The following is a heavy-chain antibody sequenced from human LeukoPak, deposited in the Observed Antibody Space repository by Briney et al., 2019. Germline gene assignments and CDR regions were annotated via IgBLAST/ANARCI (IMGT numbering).Heavy chain of an antibody. D-gene: IGHD3-10*01. CDR1: GFTFDDYA. V-gene: IGHV3-9*01. J-gene: IGHJ4*02. CDR2: ISWNSGSI. Sequence: KTGGSLRLSCAASGFTFDDYAMHWVRQAPGKGLEWVSGISWNSGSIGYADSVKGRFTISRDNAKNSLYLQMNSLRAEDTALYYCANDRGRGGPYDYWGQGTLVTVSS. CDR3: ANDRGRGGPYDY.